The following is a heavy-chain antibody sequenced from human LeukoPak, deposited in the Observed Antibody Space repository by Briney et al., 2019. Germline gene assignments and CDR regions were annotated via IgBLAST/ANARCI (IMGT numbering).Heavy chain of an antibody. J-gene: IGHJ3*02. CDR2: IYYSGST. CDR1: GGSISSYY. CDR3: AREAARPGSAFDI. V-gene: IGHV4-59*01. Sequence: SETLSLTCTVSGGSISSYYWSWIRQPPGKGLEWIGYIYYSGSTNYNPSLKSRVTISVDTSKNQFSLKLSSVTAADTAVYYCAREAARPGSAFDIWGQGTMVTVSS. D-gene: IGHD6-6*01.